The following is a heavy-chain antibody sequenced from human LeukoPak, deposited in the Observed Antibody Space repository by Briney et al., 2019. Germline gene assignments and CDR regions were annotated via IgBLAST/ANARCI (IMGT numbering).Heavy chain of an antibody. CDR1: GFTLSSHD. J-gene: IGHJ4*02. CDR3: ARATLGFDY. D-gene: IGHD7-27*01. CDR2: IGTAGDT. Sequence: GGSLRLSCAASGFTLSSHDMHWVRQATGKGLEWVSAIGTAGDTYYPGSAKGRFTISRENAKNSLFLQMNSLRAGDTAVYYCARATLGFDYWGQGTLVTVSS. V-gene: IGHV3-13*01.